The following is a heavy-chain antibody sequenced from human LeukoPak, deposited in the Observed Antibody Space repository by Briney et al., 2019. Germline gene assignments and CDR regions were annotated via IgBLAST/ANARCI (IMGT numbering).Heavy chain of an antibody. J-gene: IGHJ4*02. D-gene: IGHD1-26*01. V-gene: IGHV3-48*03. CDR3: ARDDAMGATIDY. CDR1: GFTFRSYE. Sequence: GGSLRLSCAASGFTFRSYEMNWVRQAPGKGLEWVSYISSSGSTIYYADSVKGRFTISRENARNSLYLQMNSLRAEDTAVYYCARDDAMGATIDYWGQGTLVTVSS. CDR2: ISSSGSTI.